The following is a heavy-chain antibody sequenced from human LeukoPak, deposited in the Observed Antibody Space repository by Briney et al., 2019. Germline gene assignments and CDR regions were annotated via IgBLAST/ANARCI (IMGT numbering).Heavy chain of an antibody. J-gene: IGHJ5*02. CDR1: GYPFTGYY. CDR3: ARDLVGVIAGVGFDP. CDR2: FNPNSGGT. Sequence: ASVKVSCTASGYPFTGYYMHWVSQAPGHGLEWMGWFNPNSGGTNYAQKLQGRITMTRNTSNSTAYIELSRLRADDTAVYYCARDLVGVIAGVGFDPWGQGTLVTVSS. V-gene: IGHV1-2*02. D-gene: IGHD6-13*01.